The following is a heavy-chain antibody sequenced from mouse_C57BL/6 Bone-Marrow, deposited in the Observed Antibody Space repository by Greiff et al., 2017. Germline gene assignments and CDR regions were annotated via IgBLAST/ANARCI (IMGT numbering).Heavy chain of an antibody. CDR2: ISNGGGST. V-gene: IGHV5-12*01. Sequence: EVMLVESGGGLVQPGGSLTLSCAASGFTFSDYYMYWVRQTPEKRLEWVAYISNGGGSTYYPDTVKGRFTISRDNAKNTLYLQMSRLKSEDTAMYYCARQWPYYAMDYWGQGTSVTVSS. J-gene: IGHJ4*01. CDR1: GFTFSDYY. CDR3: ARQWPYYAMDY.